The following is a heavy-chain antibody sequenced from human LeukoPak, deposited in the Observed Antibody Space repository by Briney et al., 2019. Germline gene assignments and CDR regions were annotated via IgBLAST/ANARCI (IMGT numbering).Heavy chain of an antibody. J-gene: IGHJ4*02. CDR2: VSYSGST. D-gene: IGHD1-26*01. CDR3: SRESGPFCPFGY. V-gene: IGHV4-59*12. Sequence: SETLSLTCTVSGASISSYYWSWIRQPPGKGLESIGYVSYSGSTNYNPSLKSRVTISVDTSKSQFSLKLNSVTAADTATYFCSRESGPFCPFGYWGQGTLVIVSS. CDR1: GASISSYY.